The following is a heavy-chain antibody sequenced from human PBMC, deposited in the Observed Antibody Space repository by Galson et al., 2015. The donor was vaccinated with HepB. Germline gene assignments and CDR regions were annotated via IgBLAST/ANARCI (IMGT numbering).Heavy chain of an antibody. CDR1: GFTFSSYG. Sequence: SLRLSCAASGFTFSSYGMHWVRQAPGKGLEWVAVIWYDGSNKYYADSVKGRFTISRDNSKNTLYLQMNSLRAEDTAVYYCARAMVRGVYNYFDYWGQGTLVTVSS. V-gene: IGHV3-33*01. J-gene: IGHJ4*02. CDR2: IWYDGSNK. CDR3: ARAMVRGVYNYFDY. D-gene: IGHD3-10*01.